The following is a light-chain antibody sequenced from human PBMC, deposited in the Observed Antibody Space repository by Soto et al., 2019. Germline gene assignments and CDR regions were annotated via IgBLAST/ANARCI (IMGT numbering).Light chain of an antibody. J-gene: IGKJ5*01. CDR1: QSVSSN. Sequence: EFLMTQSPATLSVQKRERATLSCRASQSVSSNLAWYQQKPGQAPRLLIYGASTRATGIPARFSGSGSETEFSLTISRLQPDDFATDFGNPSAFGQGTRLE. CDR3: NPSA. CDR2: GAS. V-gene: IGKV3D-15*01.